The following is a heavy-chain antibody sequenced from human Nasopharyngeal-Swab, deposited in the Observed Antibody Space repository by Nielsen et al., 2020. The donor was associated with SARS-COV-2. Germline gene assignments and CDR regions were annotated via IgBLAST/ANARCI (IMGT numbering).Heavy chain of an antibody. J-gene: IGHJ3*02. Sequence: GESLKISCAASGFSFSVSSMNWVRQASGKGLEWVGRIRSRVNSYATEYGVSAKGRFTISRDDSKNTAYLQMNSLKTEDTALYYCARVNPVSGSYYDAIDIWGQGTMVTVSS. D-gene: IGHD3-10*01. CDR2: IRSRVNSYAT. CDR3: ARVNPVSGSYYDAIDI. CDR1: GFSFSVSS. V-gene: IGHV3-73*01.